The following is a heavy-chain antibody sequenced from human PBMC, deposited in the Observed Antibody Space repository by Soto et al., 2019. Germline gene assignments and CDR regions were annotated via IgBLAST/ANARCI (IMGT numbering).Heavy chain of an antibody. D-gene: IGHD3-16*01. Sequence: QVQLQESGPGLVKPSETLSLSCNVSGGSISGHYWSWVRQTPGKGLEWIGYIYYSGRTNYNPSINSRVTISVDTSKNYFSLRLTSVTAADTAVYYCARGPYYDLIWNYYYMDVWGKGTTVTVSS. CDR1: GGSISGHY. CDR2: IYYSGRT. J-gene: IGHJ6*03. CDR3: ARGPYYDLIWNYYYMDV. V-gene: IGHV4-59*08.